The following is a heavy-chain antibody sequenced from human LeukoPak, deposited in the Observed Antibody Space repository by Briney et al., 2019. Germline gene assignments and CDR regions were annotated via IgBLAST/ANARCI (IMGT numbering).Heavy chain of an antibody. V-gene: IGHV4-34*01. CDR3: ASERSGRPNHFDY. Sequence: SETLSLTCAVYGGSFSGYYWSWIRQPPGKGLEWIGEINHSGSTNYNPSLKSRVTISVDKSKNQFSLKLSSVTAADTAVYYCASERSGRPNHFDYWGQGTLVTVSS. D-gene: IGHD1-26*01. CDR1: GGSFSGYY. CDR2: INHSGST. J-gene: IGHJ4*02.